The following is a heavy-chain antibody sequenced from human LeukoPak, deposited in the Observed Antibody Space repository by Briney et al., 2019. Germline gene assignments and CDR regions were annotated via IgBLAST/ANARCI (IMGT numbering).Heavy chain of an antibody. CDR2: IIPIFGTA. Sequence: SVKVSCKASGGTFSSYAISWVRQAPGQGLEWMGGIIPIFGTANYAQKFQGRVTITADKSTSTAYLEPSSLRAEDTAVYYCARGERFAYFQHWGQGTLVTVSS. V-gene: IGHV1-69*06. D-gene: IGHD3-10*01. CDR3: ARGERFAYFQH. CDR1: GGTFSSYA. J-gene: IGHJ1*01.